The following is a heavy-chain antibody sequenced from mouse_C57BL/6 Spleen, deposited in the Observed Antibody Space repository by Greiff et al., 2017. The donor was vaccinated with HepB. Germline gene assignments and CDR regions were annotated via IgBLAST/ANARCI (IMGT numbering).Heavy chain of an antibody. CDR2: IWSGGST. Sequence: QVQLKQSGPGLVQPSQSLSITCTVSGFSLTSYGVHWVRQPPGKGLEWLGVIWSGGSTDYNAAFISRLSISKDNSKSQVFFKMNSLQADDTAIYYCAKGTTVVALYYYAMDYWGQGTSVTVSS. J-gene: IGHJ4*01. CDR3: AKGTTVVALYYYAMDY. V-gene: IGHV2-4*01. D-gene: IGHD1-1*01. CDR1: GFSLTSYG.